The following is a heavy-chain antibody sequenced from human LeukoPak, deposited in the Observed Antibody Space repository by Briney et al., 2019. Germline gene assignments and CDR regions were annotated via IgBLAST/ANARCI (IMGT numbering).Heavy chain of an antibody. J-gene: IGHJ6*03. D-gene: IGHD2-15*01. CDR1: GFSFSYYW. Sequence: PGGSLRLSCTASGFSFSYYWMSWVRQAPGKGLEWVANIKHDGNEKYYVDSVKGRFTISRDNAKKSLYLQMNSLRVEDTAVYYCASGNYYYYYMDVWGKGTTVTVSS. V-gene: IGHV3-7*01. CDR2: IKHDGNEK. CDR3: ASGNYYYYYMDV.